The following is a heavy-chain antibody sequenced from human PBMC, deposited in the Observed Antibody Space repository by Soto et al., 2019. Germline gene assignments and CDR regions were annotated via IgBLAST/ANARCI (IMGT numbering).Heavy chain of an antibody. D-gene: IGHD6-6*01. Sequence: GASVKVSCKVSGYTLTELSMHWVRQAPGKGPEWMGGFDPEDGETIYAQKFQGRVTMTEDSSTDTAYMELSSLRSEDTAVYYCATAAARHYYFAYSAQGTLVTVSS. CDR3: ATAAARHYYFAY. CDR1: GYTLTELS. V-gene: IGHV1-24*01. J-gene: IGHJ4*02. CDR2: FDPEDGET.